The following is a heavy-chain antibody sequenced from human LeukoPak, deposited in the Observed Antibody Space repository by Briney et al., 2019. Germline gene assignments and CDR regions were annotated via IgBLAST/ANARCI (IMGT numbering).Heavy chain of an antibody. J-gene: IGHJ4*02. CDR1: GFTFSSYW. CDR2: INSDGSST. CDR3: ARDLSGTDY. D-gene: IGHD3-10*01. V-gene: IGHV3-74*01. Sequence: PGGSLRLSCAASGFTFSSYWMHWARQAPGKGLVWVSRINSDGSSTRYADSVRGRFTISRDNAKNTLFLQMNSLRVEDTAVYYCARDLSGTDYWGQGTLVTVSS.